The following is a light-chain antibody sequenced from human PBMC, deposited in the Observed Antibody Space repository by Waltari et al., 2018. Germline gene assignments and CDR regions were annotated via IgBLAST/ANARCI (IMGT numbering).Light chain of an antibody. Sequence: QSALPQPRSVSGSPGQSVTIPCTGTSSHVGGFNYVSRYQQHPDKAPKLSIYDINKRPSGVPDRFSGSKSGNTASLTISGLQAEDEADYYCCSYVGSNIYWVFGGGTKLTVL. J-gene: IGLJ3*02. CDR3: CSYVGSNIYWV. V-gene: IGLV2-11*01. CDR1: SSHVGGFNY. CDR2: DIN.